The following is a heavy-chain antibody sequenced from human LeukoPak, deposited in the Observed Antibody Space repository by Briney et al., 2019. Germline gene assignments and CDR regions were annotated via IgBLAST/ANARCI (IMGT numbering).Heavy chain of an antibody. V-gene: IGHV4-4*07. Sequence: SETLSLTCTVSGGSISSYYWSWIRQPAEKGLEWIGRIYSSGSINYNPSLKSRVTMSVDMPNNQFSLKLSSVTAADTAVYYCARGIYGDYGLGYWGQGTLVTVSS. CDR3: ARGIYGDYGLGY. CDR2: IYSSGSI. CDR1: GGSISSYY. D-gene: IGHD4-17*01. J-gene: IGHJ4*02.